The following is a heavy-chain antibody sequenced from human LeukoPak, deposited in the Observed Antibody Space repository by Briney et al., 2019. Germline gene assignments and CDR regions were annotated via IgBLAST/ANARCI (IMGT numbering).Heavy chain of an antibody. J-gene: IGHJ4*02. V-gene: IGHV4-59*11. Sequence: PSETLSLTWTVSGGSMSVHYWSWIRQTPGKGLERIGHIYYTGATTYNPSLKSPVSISVDTSKNQFSLRLTSVTAADTAVYFCARIYLVYYGSESYKYYFDYWGQGMLVTVSS. CDR3: ARIYLVYYGSESYKYYFDY. CDR2: IYYTGAT. D-gene: IGHD3-10*01. CDR1: GGSMSVHY.